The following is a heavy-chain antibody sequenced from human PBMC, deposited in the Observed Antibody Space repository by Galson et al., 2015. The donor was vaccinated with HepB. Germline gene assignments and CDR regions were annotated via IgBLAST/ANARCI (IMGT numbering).Heavy chain of an antibody. J-gene: IGHJ4*02. V-gene: IGHV4-31*03. CDR3: ARWNPPADKYYFDY. Sequence: TLSLTCTVSGGSISSGAYYWSWIRQHPGKGLEWIGSIFYSGSTYYNPSSGNTYYNPFLKSRLTISVDTSKNQFSLKLTSVTAADTAVYYCARWNPPADKYYFDYWGQGTLVTVSS. D-gene: IGHD2-2*01. CDR1: GGSISSGAYY. CDR2: IFYSGST.